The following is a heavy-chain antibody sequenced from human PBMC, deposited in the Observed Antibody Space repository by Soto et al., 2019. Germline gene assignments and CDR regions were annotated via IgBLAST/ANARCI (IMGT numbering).Heavy chain of an antibody. J-gene: IGHJ6*02. Sequence: QLQLQESGSGLVKPSQTLSLTCTVSGGSINSGGYSWIWIRQPPGKGLEWIGYIYHTGNTFYNPSLQSRVTISVAQSKHQFSLSLGSVTAADTAMYYCARVERTLSTPFAYGMDVWGQGTTVTVSS. V-gene: IGHV4-30-2*01. CDR3: ARVERTLSTPFAYGMDV. CDR2: IYHTGNT. D-gene: IGHD2-2*01. CDR1: GGSINSGGYS.